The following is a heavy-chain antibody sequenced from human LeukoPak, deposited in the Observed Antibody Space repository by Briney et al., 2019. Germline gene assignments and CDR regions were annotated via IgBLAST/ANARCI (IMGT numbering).Heavy chain of an antibody. D-gene: IGHD2-15*01. CDR2: IDPSGGST. J-gene: IGHJ4*02. CDR1: GYTFTTYY. CDR3: ARGFCCGGSCYSYDY. Sequence: ASVKVSCKASGYTFTTYYMHWVRQAPGQGLEWMGVIDPSGGSTNYARKFQGRVTMTSDTSTSTVYMELSSLRSEDTAVYYCARGFCCGGSCYSYDYWGQGTLVTVSS. V-gene: IGHV1-46*01.